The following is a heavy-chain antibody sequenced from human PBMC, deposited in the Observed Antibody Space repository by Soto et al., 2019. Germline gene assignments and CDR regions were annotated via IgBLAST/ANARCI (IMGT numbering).Heavy chain of an antibody. J-gene: IGHJ6*02. D-gene: IGHD6-19*01. V-gene: IGHV4-34*01. CDR2: INHSGST. CDR3: AGMSREVAVAGSSKYYYGMDV. Sequence: SETLSLTCAVYGGSFSGYYWSWIRQPPGKGLEWIGEINHSGSTNYNPSLKSRVTISVDTSKNQFSLKLSSVTAADTAVYYCAGMSREVAVAGSSKYYYGMDVWGQGXTVTVSS. CDR1: GGSFSGYY.